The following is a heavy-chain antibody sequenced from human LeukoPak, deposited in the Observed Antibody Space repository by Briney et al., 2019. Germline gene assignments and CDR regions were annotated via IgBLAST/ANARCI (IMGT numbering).Heavy chain of an antibody. CDR2: VSGSGGTT. D-gene: IGHD1-20*01. CDR1: GFTFSTYA. V-gene: IGHV3-23*01. CDR3: AKDRITVNPYYFDY. Sequence: GSLRLSCAASGFTFSTYAMSWVRQAPGKGLEWVSGVSGSGGTTYYADSVKGRFTISRDNSKNTVYLQINRLRVEDTALYYCAKDRITVNPYYFDYWGQGTPVTVSS. J-gene: IGHJ4*02.